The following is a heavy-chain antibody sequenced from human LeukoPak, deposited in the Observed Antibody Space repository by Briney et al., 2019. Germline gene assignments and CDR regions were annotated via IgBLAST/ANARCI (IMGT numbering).Heavy chain of an antibody. Sequence: SETLSLTCTVSGGSISSYYWSWIRQPPGKGLEGIGDIYYSGSTNYNPSLKSRVTISVDTSKNQFSLKLSSVTAADTAVYYCARLRLPYGDRELDYWGQGTLVTVSS. CDR2: IYYSGST. CDR3: ARLRLPYGDRELDY. D-gene: IGHD4-17*01. CDR1: GGSISSYY. J-gene: IGHJ4*02. V-gene: IGHV4-59*08.